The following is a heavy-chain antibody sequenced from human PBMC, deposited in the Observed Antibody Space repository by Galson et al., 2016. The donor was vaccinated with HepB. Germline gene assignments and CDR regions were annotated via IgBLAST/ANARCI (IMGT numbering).Heavy chain of an antibody. D-gene: IGHD3-3*01. CDR1: GFIFSSYG. J-gene: IGHJ4*02. Sequence: SLRLSCAASGFIFSSYGMHWVRQAPGKGLEWVAVIWYDGSNKYYADSGKGRLTISRDNSKNTLYLQMNNLRVEDTAVYYCARNHGMVTKYYFYYWGQGALVTVSS. CDR3: ARNHGMVTKYYFYY. V-gene: IGHV3-33*01. CDR2: IWYDGSNK.